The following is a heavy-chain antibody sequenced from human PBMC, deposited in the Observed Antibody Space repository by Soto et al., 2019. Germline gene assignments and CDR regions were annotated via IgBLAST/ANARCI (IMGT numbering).Heavy chain of an antibody. CDR3: ARHPGVVWNYVDY. V-gene: IGHV4-30-4*01. CDR1: GGSIGGDYY. Sequence: SETLSLTCTVAGGSIGGDYYWNWIRQAPGKGLEWIGYVYHTGSTYHSPSFQGHVTISADKSISTAYLQWSSLKASDTAMYYCARHPGVVWNYVDYWGQGTLVTVSS. J-gene: IGHJ4*02. CDR2: VYHTGST. D-gene: IGHD2-15*01.